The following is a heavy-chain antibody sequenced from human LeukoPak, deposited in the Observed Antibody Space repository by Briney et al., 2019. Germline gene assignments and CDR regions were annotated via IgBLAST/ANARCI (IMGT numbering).Heavy chain of an antibody. CDR2: INPNSGGT. J-gene: IGHJ3*02. CDR1: GYTFTGYY. V-gene: IGHV1-2*02. D-gene: IGHD3-22*01. Sequence: ASVKVSCKASGYTFTGYYMHWVRQAPGQGLEWMGWINPNSGGTNYAQKFQGRVTMTRDTSISTAYMELSRPRSDDTAVYYCARGRYYYDSSGYSGIDIWGQGTMVTVSS. CDR3: ARGRYYYDSSGYSGIDI.